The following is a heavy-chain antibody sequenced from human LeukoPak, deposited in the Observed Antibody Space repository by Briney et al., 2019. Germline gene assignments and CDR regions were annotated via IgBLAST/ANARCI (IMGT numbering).Heavy chain of an antibody. CDR2: IYHSGST. J-gene: IGHJ3*02. Sequence: SETLSLTCAVSGYSISSGYYWGWIRQPPGKVLEWIGSIYHSGSTYYNPSLKSRVTISVDTSKNQFSLKLSSVTAADTAVYYCASLIAPIYCSSTSCHTGHAFDIWGQGTMVTVSS. CDR1: GYSISSGYY. CDR3: ASLIAPIYCSSTSCHTGHAFDI. V-gene: IGHV4-38-2*01. D-gene: IGHD2-2*02.